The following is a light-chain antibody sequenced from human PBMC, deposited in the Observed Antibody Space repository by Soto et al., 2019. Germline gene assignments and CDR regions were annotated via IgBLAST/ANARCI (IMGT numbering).Light chain of an antibody. J-gene: IGKJ4*01. CDR1: QSISTN. V-gene: IGKV3-15*01. CDR2: DAS. CDR3: QQYNNWHPLT. Sequence: EIVMTQSPATVSVSPGERATLSCRASQSISTNVAWYQQKPGQALRLLIYDASTRATGISTRFSGSGSGTDFTLTISSLQSEDFASYYCQQYNNWHPLTFGGGTKVEI.